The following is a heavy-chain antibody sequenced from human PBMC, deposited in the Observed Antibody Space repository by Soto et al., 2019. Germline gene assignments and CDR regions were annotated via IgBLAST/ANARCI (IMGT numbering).Heavy chain of an antibody. CDR2: IYYSGST. CDR1: GGSISSYY. Sequence: PSETLSLTCTVSGGSISSYYWSWIRQHPGKGLEWIGYIYYSGSTNYNPSLKSRVTISVDTSKNQFSLKLTSVTAADTAVYYCARDKITGLFDYWGQGTLVTVS. V-gene: IGHV4-59*12. J-gene: IGHJ4*02. D-gene: IGHD2-8*02. CDR3: ARDKITGLFDY.